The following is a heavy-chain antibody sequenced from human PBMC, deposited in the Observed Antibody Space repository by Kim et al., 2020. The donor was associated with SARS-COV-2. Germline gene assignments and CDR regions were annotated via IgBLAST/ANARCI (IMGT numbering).Heavy chain of an antibody. CDR2: ISYDGSNK. CDR3: AKDSLWFGEINYYCVMDV. V-gene: IGHV3-30*18. D-gene: IGHD3-10*01. Sequence: GGSLRLSCAASGFTFSSYGMHWVRQAPGKGLEWVAVISYDGSNKYYADSVKGRFTISRDNSKNTLYLQMNSLRAEDTAVYYCAKDSLWFGEINYYCVMDVCGQGTTVTVSS. CDR1: GFTFSSYG. J-gene: IGHJ6*02.